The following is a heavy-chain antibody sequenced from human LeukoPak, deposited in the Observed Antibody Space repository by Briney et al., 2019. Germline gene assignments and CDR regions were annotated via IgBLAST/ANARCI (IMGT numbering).Heavy chain of an antibody. CDR2: INPGDSDT. Sequence: GESLKISCKASGYNFTNYWIGWVRQMPGKGLEWLGNINPGDSDTRHSPSFQGQVTISADKSISTAYLQWSSLKASDTAMYYCARRWYSGRFNDAFDIWGQGTMVTVSS. CDR3: ARRWYSGRFNDAFDI. D-gene: IGHD6-13*01. J-gene: IGHJ3*02. CDR1: GYNFTNYW. V-gene: IGHV5-51*01.